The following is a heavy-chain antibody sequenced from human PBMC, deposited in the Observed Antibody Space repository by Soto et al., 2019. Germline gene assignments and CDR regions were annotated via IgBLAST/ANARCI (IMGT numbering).Heavy chain of an antibody. D-gene: IGHD5-12*01. CDR1: GYTFSDYY. J-gene: IGHJ6*03. V-gene: IGHV1-2*02. CDR3: ARESGGATATLDYYYFYMDV. Sequence: QVQLVQSGAEVKKPGASVTVSCKASGYTFSDYYLHWVRQAPGQGPEWMGWINPNGGGTKYGQKVRGRVTMTSDTSVRTAFMELNSLKSDDTAAYYCARESGGATATLDYYYFYMDVWGKGTTVTVSS. CDR2: INPNGGGT.